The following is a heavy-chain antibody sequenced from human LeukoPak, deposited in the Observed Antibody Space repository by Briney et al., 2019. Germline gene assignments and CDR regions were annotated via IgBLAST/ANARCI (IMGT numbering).Heavy chain of an antibody. J-gene: IGHJ4*02. V-gene: IGHV4-59*01. CDR3: AREAVAGTSFDY. Sequence: SETLSLTCTVSGGSISSYSWSWIRQPPGKGLEWIGYIYYSGSTNYNPSLKSRVTISVDTSKNQFSLKLSSVTAADTAVYYCAREAVAGTSFDYWGQGTLVTVSS. CDR2: IYYSGST. CDR1: GGSISSYS. D-gene: IGHD6-19*01.